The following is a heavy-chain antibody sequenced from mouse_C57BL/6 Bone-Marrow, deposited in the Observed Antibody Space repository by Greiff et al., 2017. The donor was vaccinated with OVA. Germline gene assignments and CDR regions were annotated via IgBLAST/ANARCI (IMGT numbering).Heavy chain of an antibody. J-gene: IGHJ2*01. Sequence: QVQLQQSGAELVRPGASVTLSCKASGYTFTDYEMHWVKQTPVHGLEWIGAIDPETGGTAYNQKFKGKAILTADKSSSTAYMELRSLTSEDSAVYYCTRVFPSLYYFDYWGQGTTLTVSS. CDR1: GYTFTDYE. CDR3: TRVFPSLYYFDY. CDR2: IDPETGGT. V-gene: IGHV1-15*01.